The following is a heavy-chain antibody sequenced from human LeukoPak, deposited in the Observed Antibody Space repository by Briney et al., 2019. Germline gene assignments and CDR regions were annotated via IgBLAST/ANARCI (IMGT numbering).Heavy chain of an antibody. CDR3: ARGRGSTSPNFDQ. Sequence: ASVKVSCKASGYTFTGYYMHWVRQAPGQGLEWMGWINPNSGGTNYAQKFQGRVTMTRDTSISTAYMELSRLTSDDTAVYYCARGRGSTSPNFDQWGQGTLVTVSS. D-gene: IGHD2-2*01. J-gene: IGHJ4*02. CDR1: GYTFTGYY. V-gene: IGHV1-2*02. CDR2: INPNSGGT.